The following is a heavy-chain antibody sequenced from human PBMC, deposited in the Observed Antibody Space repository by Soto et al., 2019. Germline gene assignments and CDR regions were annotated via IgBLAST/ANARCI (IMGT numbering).Heavy chain of an antibody. V-gene: IGHV3-53*01. CDR1: GFTVSSNY. Sequence: GGSLRLSCAASGFTVSSNYMSWVRQAPGKGLEWVSVIYSGGSTYYADSVKGRFTISRDNSKNTLYLQMNSLRAEDTAVYYCARAGDYYGSGSYLPKYYYYYYMDVWGKGTTVTVS. CDR2: IYSGGST. D-gene: IGHD3-10*01. CDR3: ARAGDYYGSGSYLPKYYYYYYMDV. J-gene: IGHJ6*03.